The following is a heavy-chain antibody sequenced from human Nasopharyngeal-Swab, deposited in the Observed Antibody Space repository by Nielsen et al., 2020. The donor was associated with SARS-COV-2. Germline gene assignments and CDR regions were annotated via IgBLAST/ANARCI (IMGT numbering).Heavy chain of an antibody. CDR3: ARRGSITIFGVDLAYYYYYMDV. D-gene: IGHD3-3*01. J-gene: IGHJ6*03. CDR2: INAGNGNT. V-gene: IGHV1-3*01. Sequence: ASVKVSCKASGYTFTSYAMHWVRQAPGQRLEWMGWINAGNGNTKYSQKFQGRVTITRDTSASTAYMELSSLRSEDTAVYYCARRGSITIFGVDLAYYYYYMDVWGKGTTVTVSS. CDR1: GYTFTSYA.